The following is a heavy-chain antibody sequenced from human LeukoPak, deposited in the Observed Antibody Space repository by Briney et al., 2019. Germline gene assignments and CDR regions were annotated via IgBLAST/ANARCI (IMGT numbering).Heavy chain of an antibody. Sequence: GGSLRLSCAASGFTFSSYTMNWVRLAPGKGLEWVSSISRSNIYKYYADSVKGRFTISRDNAKNSLYLQMNSLRAEDTAVYYCARVVGQWLVPHYWGQGTLVTVSS. CDR3: ARVVGQWLVPHY. CDR2: ISRSNIYK. D-gene: IGHD6-19*01. V-gene: IGHV3-21*04. J-gene: IGHJ4*02. CDR1: GFTFSSYT.